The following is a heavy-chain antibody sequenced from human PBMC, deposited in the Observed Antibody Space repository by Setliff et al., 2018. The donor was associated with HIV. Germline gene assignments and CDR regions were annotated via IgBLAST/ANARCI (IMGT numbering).Heavy chain of an antibody. CDR1: GFTYRTFS. Sequence: GGSLRLSCAASGFTYRTFSMSWVRQAPGKGLEWVSAIDDRGSRTYYADSVKGRFTVSRDNSNNTVYLQMTSLRPEDMATYYCARDASAAGRNAFDIWGQGTMVTVSS. CDR3: ARDASAAGRNAFDI. D-gene: IGHD6-13*01. V-gene: IGHV3-23*01. CDR2: IDDRGSRT. J-gene: IGHJ3*02.